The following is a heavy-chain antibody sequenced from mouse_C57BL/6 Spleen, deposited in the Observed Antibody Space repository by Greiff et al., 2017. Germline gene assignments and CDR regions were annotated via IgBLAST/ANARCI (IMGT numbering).Heavy chain of an antibody. CDR1: GYTFTDYE. J-gene: IGHJ3*01. Sequence: VQLQESGAELVRPGASVTLSCKASGYTFTDYEMHWVKQTPVHGLEWIGAIDPETGGTAYNQKFKGKAILTADKSSSTAYMELRSLTSEDSAVYYCTNYDGAYWGQGTLVTVSA. V-gene: IGHV1-15*01. CDR2: IDPETGGT. D-gene: IGHD2-4*01. CDR3: TNYDGAY.